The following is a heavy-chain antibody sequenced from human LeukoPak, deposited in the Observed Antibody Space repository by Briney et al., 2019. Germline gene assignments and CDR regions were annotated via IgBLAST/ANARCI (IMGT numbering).Heavy chain of an antibody. CDR3: AKKQISDVFDT. CDR1: GFTFSSYG. D-gene: IGHD2/OR15-2a*01. V-gene: IGHV3-30*02. Sequence: GGSLRLSCEASGFTFSSYGIHWVRQAPGKGLEWVTFIQYDGSNQYYADSVKGRFTVSRDNSKNMVYLQLNSLRPDDTAIYYCAKKQISDVFDTWGQGTMVTVSS. CDR2: IQYDGSNQ. J-gene: IGHJ3*02.